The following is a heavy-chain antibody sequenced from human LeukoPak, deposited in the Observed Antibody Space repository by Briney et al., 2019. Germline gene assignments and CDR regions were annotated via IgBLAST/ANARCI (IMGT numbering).Heavy chain of an antibody. Sequence: SVKVSCKTSGGTFNNSAISWVRQAPGQGLEWLGGIMPLFGTAGYAQKFQGRVTITKDESTRTVYLELTSLTSDDTAVYYCARDVHGDYGSGWFDPWGQGTLVAVS. J-gene: IGHJ5*02. CDR2: IMPLFGTA. CDR1: GGTFNNSA. CDR3: ARDVHGDYGSGWFDP. D-gene: IGHD4-17*01. V-gene: IGHV1-69*05.